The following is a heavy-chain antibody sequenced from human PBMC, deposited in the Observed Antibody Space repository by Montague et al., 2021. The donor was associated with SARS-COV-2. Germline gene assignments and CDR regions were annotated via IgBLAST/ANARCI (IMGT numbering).Heavy chain of an antibody. Sequence: SRRLSCAASGFTFSSYAMHWVRQAPGKGLEWVAVISYDGSNKYYADSVKGRFTISRDNSKNTLYLQMNSLRAEDTVVYYCARPLIWSGYFVDAFDIWGQGTMVTVSS. V-gene: IGHV3-30-3*01. J-gene: IGHJ3*02. D-gene: IGHD3-3*01. CDR1: GFTFSSYA. CDR3: ARPLIWSGYFVDAFDI. CDR2: ISYDGSNK.